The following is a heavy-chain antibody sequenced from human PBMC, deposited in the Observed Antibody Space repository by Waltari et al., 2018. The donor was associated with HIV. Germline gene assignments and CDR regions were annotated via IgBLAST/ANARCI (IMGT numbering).Heavy chain of an antibody. Sequence: QVKLQESGPGLVKPSQTLSLTCTVSGGSISSGSYYWRWVRQPAGKGLQWIGRIYSRGSTNYNPSLKSRVTISADTSKNQFSLKLNSVTAADTAVYFCARDSSDYYYGLDVWGQGTTVTVSS. CDR2: IYSRGST. V-gene: IGHV4-61*02. D-gene: IGHD6-6*01. CDR3: ARDSSDYYYGLDV. CDR1: GGSISSGSYY. J-gene: IGHJ6*02.